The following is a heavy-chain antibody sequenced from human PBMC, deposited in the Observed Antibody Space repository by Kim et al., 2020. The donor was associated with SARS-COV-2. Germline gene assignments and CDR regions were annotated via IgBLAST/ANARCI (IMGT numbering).Heavy chain of an antibody. CDR3: ARERRYCSGGSCYPRHFDY. D-gene: IGHD2-15*01. CDR2: INPSGGST. V-gene: IGHV1-46*01. CDR1: GYTFTSYY. J-gene: IGHJ4*02. Sequence: ASVKVSCKASGYTFTSYYMHWVRQAPGQGLEWMGIINPSGGSTSYAQKFQGRVTMTRDTSTSTVYMELSSLRSEDTAVYYCARERRYCSGGSCYPRHFDYWGQGTLVTVSS.